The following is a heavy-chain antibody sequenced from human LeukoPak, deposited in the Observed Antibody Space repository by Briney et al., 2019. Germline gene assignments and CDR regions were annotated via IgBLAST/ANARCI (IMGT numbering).Heavy chain of an antibody. Sequence: PGGSLRLSCAASGFTFSDYYVSWIRQAPGKGLEWVSYISSSGSTIYYADPVKGRFTISRDNAKNSLYLQMNSLRAEDTAVYYCARDMGYCTNGVCPDYWGQGTLVTVSS. D-gene: IGHD2-8*01. CDR1: GFTFSDYY. CDR2: ISSSGSTI. V-gene: IGHV3-11*01. J-gene: IGHJ4*02. CDR3: ARDMGYCTNGVCPDY.